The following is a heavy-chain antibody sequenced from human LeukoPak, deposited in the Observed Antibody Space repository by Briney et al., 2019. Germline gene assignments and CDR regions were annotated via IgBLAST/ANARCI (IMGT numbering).Heavy chain of an antibody. CDR3: ARGQGRDGYNGILEY. V-gene: IGHV4-34*01. Sequence: SETLSLTCAVYGGSFSGYYWTWIRQPPGKGLEWIGEINPSGSTNYNPSLKSRVTISVDTSNNQFSLKLSSVTAADTAVFYCARGQGRDGYNGILEYWGQGALVTVSS. J-gene: IGHJ4*02. D-gene: IGHD5-24*01. CDR2: INPSGST. CDR1: GGSFSGYY.